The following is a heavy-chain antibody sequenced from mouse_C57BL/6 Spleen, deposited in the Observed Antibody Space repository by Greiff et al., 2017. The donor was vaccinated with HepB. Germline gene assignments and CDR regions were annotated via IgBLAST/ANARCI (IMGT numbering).Heavy chain of an antibody. D-gene: IGHD2-5*01. CDR1: GYTFTDYE. CDR3: TRSLYSNYYAMDY. V-gene: IGHV1-15*01. Sequence: VKLMESGAELVRPGASVTPSCKASGYTFTDYEMHWVKQTPVHGLEWIGAIDPETGGTAYNQKFKGKAILTADKSSSTAYMELRSLTSEDSAVYYCTRSLYSNYYAMDYWGQGTSVTVSS. J-gene: IGHJ4*01. CDR2: IDPETGGT.